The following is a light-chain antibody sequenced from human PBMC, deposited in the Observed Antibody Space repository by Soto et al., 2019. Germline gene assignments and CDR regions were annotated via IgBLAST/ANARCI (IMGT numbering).Light chain of an antibody. V-gene: IGLV2-14*01. J-gene: IGLJ1*01. Sequence: QSVLTQPASVSGSPGQSITIPCTGTSSDIGDYNYVSWYQQHPGKAPKLMIYEVYNQPSGVPNRFSGSKSGSTASLTISGVQPGDEADDYYSSYSAATSSYVFGTGTKVTVL. CDR3: SSYSAATSSYV. CDR2: EVY. CDR1: SSDIGDYNY.